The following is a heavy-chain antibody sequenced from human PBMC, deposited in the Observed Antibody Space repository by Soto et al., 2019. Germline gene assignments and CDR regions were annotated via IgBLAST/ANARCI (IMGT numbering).Heavy chain of an antibody. D-gene: IGHD6-13*01. V-gene: IGHV1-69*12. CDR3: ARAAAAAGTVY. CDR1: GGTFSSYA. CDR2: IIPIFGTA. Sequence: QVQLVQSGAEVKKPGSSVKVSCKASGGTFSSYAISWVRQAPGQWLEWMGGIIPIFGTANYAQKLQGRVTITADESTSTAYMELSSLRSEDTAVYYCARAAAAAGTVYWGQGTLVTVSS. J-gene: IGHJ4*02.